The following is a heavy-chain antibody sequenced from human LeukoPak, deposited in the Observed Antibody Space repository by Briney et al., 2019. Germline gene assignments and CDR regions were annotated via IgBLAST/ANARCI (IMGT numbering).Heavy chain of an antibody. D-gene: IGHD1-20*01. CDR1: GYSISSGYY. J-gene: IGHJ4*02. CDR3: AREFLYNWNDLFDY. V-gene: IGHV4-38-2*02. CDR2: IYHSGST. Sequence: PSETLSLTCTVSGYSISSGYYWGWIRQPPGKGLEWIGSIYHSGSTYYNPSLKSRVTISVDTSKNQFSLKLSSVTAADTAVYYCAREFLYNWNDLFDYWGQGTLVTVSS.